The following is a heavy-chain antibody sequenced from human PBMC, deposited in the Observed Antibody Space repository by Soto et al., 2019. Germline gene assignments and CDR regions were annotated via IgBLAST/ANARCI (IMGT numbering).Heavy chain of an antibody. CDR1: GFTFSSYA. D-gene: IGHD6-19*01. J-gene: IGHJ4*02. V-gene: IGHV3-64*01. CDR2: ISSTGGSI. CDR3: AGDARIEVAGKGYFDY. Sequence: EVQLVESVGGLVQPGGSLRLSCAASGFTFSSYAMHWVRQAPGKGLDYVSAISSTGGSIYYANSGKGRFTISRHNSKSMLYLQMCGLRAEDMAVYYFAGDARIEVAGKGYFDYWGKGTLVTVSA.